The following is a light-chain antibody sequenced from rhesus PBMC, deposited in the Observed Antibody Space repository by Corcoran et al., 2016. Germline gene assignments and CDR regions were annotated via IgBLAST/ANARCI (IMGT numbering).Light chain of an antibody. J-gene: IGKJ2*01. V-gene: IGKV2-60*01. Sequence: DVVMTQTPLSLSVTLGEPASISCRSSQSLLSSNGYNYLNWFLQKPGQSPQVLVYFGSTRGSGVPERVSGGGSGTDFTLKISRVEAEDVGVYYCMQPLETPYSFGQGTKVEI. CDR3: MQPLETPYS. CDR2: FGS. CDR1: QSLLSSNGYNY.